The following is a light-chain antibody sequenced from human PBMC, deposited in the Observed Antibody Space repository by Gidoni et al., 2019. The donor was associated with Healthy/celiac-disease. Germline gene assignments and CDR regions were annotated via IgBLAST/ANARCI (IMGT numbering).Light chain of an antibody. J-gene: IGLJ1*01. V-gene: IGLV2-14*01. CDR2: DVS. CDR1: SSVVGGYNY. Sequence: QSARTQPAAVSGSPVQSSTISCTGTSSVVGGYNYVSWYQQHPGKAPKLMIYDVSNRPSGVSNRFSGSKSGNTASLTISGLQAEDEADYYCSSYTSSSTPYVFGTGTKVTVL. CDR3: SSYTSSSTPYV.